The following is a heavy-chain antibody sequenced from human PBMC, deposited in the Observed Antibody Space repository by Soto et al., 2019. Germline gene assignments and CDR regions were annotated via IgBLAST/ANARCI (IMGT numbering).Heavy chain of an antibody. V-gene: IGHV4-39*01. D-gene: IGHD2-2*01. CDR3: ARQDIVAVPAARGGWFDP. Sequence: SETLSLTCTVSGGSISSSSYYWGWIRQPPGKGLEWIGSIYYSGSTYYNPSLKSRVTISVDTSKNQFSLKLSSVTAADTAVYYCARQDIVAVPAARGGWFDPWGQGTLVTVSS. CDR1: GGSISSSSYY. J-gene: IGHJ5*02. CDR2: IYYSGST.